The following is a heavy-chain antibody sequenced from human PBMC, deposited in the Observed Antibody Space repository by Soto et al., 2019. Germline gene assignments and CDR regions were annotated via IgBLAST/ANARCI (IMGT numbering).Heavy chain of an antibody. J-gene: IGHJ4*02. Sequence: PSETQSLTCTVSGGSISSSSYYWGWIRQPPGKGLEWIGSIYYSGSTYYNPSLKSRVTISVDTSKNQFSLKLSSVPAADTAVYYCARHSPGPFAEQLEESSTPYYFDYWGQGTLVTGSS. D-gene: IGHD6-13*01. CDR3: ARHSPGPFAEQLEESSTPYYFDY. CDR1: GGSISSSSYY. V-gene: IGHV4-39*01. CDR2: IYYSGST.